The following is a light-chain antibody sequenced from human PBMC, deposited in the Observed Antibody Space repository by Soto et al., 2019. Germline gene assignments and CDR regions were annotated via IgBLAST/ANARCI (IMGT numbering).Light chain of an antibody. CDR1: SGHSSYA. J-gene: IGLJ3*02. CDR2: LNSDGSH. CDR3: QTWGTGIRV. V-gene: IGLV4-69*01. Sequence: QPVLTQSPSASAPLGASVKLTCTLSSGHSSYAIAWHQQQPEKGPRYLMKLNSDGSHSKGDGIPDRFSGSSSGAERYLTISSLQSEDEADYYCQTWGTGIRVFGGGTKLTVL.